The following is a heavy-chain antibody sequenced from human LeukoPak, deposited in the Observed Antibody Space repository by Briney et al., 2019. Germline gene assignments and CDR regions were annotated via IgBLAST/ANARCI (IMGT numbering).Heavy chain of an antibody. Sequence: HGESLKISCKGSGYIFTNYWIGWVRQMPGKGLEWMGIIYPGDSDTRYSPSYQGQVTISADKSISTAYLQWSSLKASDTAMYYCVRPRVVAAINSHAAFDIWGQGTMVTVSS. CDR3: VRPRVVAAINSHAAFDI. CDR2: IYPGDSDT. J-gene: IGHJ3*02. V-gene: IGHV5-51*01. CDR1: GYIFTNYW. D-gene: IGHD2-15*01.